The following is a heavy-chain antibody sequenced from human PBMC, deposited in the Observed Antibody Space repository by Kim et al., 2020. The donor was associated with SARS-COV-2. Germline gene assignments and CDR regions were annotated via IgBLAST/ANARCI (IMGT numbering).Heavy chain of an antibody. CDR3: TKRIGAYAFDI. J-gene: IGHJ3*02. CDR2: IRSKTNTYAT. CDR1: GFTFSGSA. Sequence: GGSLRLSCAASGFTFSGSAMHWVRQASGKGLEWVGRIRSKTNTYATAYAASVKGRFTISRDDSKNTAYLQMNSLKTEDTAVYYCTKRIGAYAFDIWGQGTMVTVSS. D-gene: IGHD2-21*01. V-gene: IGHV3-73*01.